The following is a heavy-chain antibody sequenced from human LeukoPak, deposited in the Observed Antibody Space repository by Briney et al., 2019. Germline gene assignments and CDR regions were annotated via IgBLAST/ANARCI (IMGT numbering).Heavy chain of an antibody. J-gene: IGHJ4*02. CDR2: IYYSGST. CDR3: ARDHWPYKYCSGGSCYSTRAFDY. V-gene: IGHV4-39*07. D-gene: IGHD2-15*01. Sequence: SETLSLTCTVSGGSISSSSYYWGWIRQPPGKGLEWIGSIYYSGSTYYNPSLKSRVTISVDTSKNQFSLKLSSVTAADTAVYYCARDHWPYKYCSGGSCYSTRAFDYWGQGTLVTVSS. CDR1: GGSISSSSYY.